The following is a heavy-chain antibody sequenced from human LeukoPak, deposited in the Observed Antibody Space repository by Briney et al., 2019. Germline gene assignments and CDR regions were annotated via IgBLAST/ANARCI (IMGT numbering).Heavy chain of an antibody. J-gene: IGHJ6*03. CDR3: ARGGADHYMDV. CDR1: GGTFRSYA. Sequence: ASVKVSCKASGGTFRSYAISWVRQAPGQGLEWMGRIVPMIGTANYAQKFQGRVTIITDESTSTAYMELSSLRSEDTAVYYCARGGADHYMDVWGKGTTVTVSS. V-gene: IGHV1-69*05. D-gene: IGHD1-26*01. CDR2: IVPMIGTA.